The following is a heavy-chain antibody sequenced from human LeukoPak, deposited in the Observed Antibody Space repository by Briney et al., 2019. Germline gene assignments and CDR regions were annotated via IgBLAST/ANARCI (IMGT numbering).Heavy chain of an antibody. CDR1: GGSISSYY. CDR3: ARDRGPIAAAGRGRQYYYYYYGMDV. CDR2: IYYSGST. V-gene: IGHV4-59*01. Sequence: PSETLSLTCTVSGGSISSYYWSWIRQPPGKGLEWIGYIYYSGSTNYNPSLKSRVTISVDTSKNQFSLKLSSVTAADTAVYYCARDRGPIAAAGRGRQYYYYYYGMDVWGQGTTVTVSS. D-gene: IGHD6-13*01. J-gene: IGHJ6*02.